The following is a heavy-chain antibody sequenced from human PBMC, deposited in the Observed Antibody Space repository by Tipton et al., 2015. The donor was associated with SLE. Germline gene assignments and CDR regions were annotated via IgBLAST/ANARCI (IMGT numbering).Heavy chain of an antibody. D-gene: IGHD6-6*01. J-gene: IGHJ4*02. CDR1: GFSVSDAW. Sequence: SLRLSCTASGFSVSDAWMSWVRQAPGKGLEWVAVIWYDGSNVYYVDSVKGRFTISRDNAKNSLYLQMNSLRAEDTAVYYCARGPAARPFDYWGQGILVTVSS. V-gene: IGHV3-7*01. CDR2: IWYDGSNV. CDR3: ARGPAARPFDY.